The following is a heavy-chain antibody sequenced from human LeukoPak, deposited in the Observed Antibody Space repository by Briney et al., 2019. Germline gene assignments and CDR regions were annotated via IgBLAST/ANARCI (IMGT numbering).Heavy chain of an antibody. V-gene: IGHV1-46*01. CDR2: INPSGGST. CDR3: ARVEEGYDILPVYPFFDAFDI. CDR1: GYTFTSYY. J-gene: IGHJ3*02. Sequence: ASVKVSCKASGYTFTSYYMHWVRQAPGQGLEWMGIINPSGGSTSYAQKFQGRVTMTRDTSTSTVYMELSSLRSEDTAVYYCARVEEGYDILPVYPFFDAFDIWGQGTMVTSLQ. D-gene: IGHD3-9*01.